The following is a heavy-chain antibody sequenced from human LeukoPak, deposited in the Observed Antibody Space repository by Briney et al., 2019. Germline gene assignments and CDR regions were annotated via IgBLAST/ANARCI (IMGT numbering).Heavy chain of an antibody. D-gene: IGHD3-16*01. J-gene: IGHJ4*02. V-gene: IGHV3-23*01. CDR1: GFTFSNYA. Sequence: GGSLRLSCAASGFTFSNYAMTWVRQAPGKGLEWVSTISASGGSTFYADSVKGRFPISRDNSKNTLYLQMNSLRAEDTAVYYCAKTRTLYDYVWPNFDYWGQGTLVTVSS. CDR3: AKTRTLYDYVWPNFDY. CDR2: ISASGGST.